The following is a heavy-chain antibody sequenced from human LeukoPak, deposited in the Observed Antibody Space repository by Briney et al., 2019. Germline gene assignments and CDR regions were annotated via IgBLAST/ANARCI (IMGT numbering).Heavy chain of an antibody. D-gene: IGHD3-3*01. J-gene: IGHJ6*03. Sequence: GASVKVSCKASGYTFTSYDINWVRQATGQGLEWMGWMNPNSGNTGYAQKFQGRVTMTRNTSISTAYMELSSLRSEDTAVYYCARRVLSYDFWSGYYAVYYYYMDVWGKRTTVTVSS. CDR1: GYTFTSYD. CDR3: ARRVLSYDFWSGYYAVYYYYMDV. V-gene: IGHV1-8*01. CDR2: MNPNSGNT.